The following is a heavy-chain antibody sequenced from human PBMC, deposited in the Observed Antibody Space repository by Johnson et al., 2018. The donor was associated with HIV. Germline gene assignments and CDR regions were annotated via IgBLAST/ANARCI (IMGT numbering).Heavy chain of an antibody. Sequence: QVQLVESGGGVVQPGRSLRLSCAASGFTFSSYAMHWVRQAPGKGLEWVAVIWYDGSNKYYAESVKGRLTISRDNSKNTLYLQMNSLRAEDTAVYYCAKDLRITIFGVVPPHDAFDIWGQGTMVTVSS. CDR1: GFTFSSYA. V-gene: IGHV3-33*06. D-gene: IGHD3-3*01. CDR2: IWYDGSNK. CDR3: AKDLRITIFGVVPPHDAFDI. J-gene: IGHJ3*02.